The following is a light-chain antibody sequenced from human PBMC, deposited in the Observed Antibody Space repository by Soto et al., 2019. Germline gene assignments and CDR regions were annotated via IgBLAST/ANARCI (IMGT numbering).Light chain of an antibody. Sequence: QSALAQPASVSGSPGQSIAISCTGSSSDVGSNNYVSWYQQDPGKAPKLIIYDVSSRPSGVSDRFSGSKSGNTASLTISGLRAEAEADYFCSSPTRSNTPVFGGGTQLTVL. J-gene: IGLJ2*01. CDR3: SSPTRSNTPV. V-gene: IGLV2-14*01. CDR1: SSDVGSNNY. CDR2: DVS.